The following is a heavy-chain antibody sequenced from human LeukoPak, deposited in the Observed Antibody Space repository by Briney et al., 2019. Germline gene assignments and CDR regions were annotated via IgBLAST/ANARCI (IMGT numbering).Heavy chain of an antibody. J-gene: IGHJ4*02. CDR2: INHSGST. V-gene: IGHV4-34*01. D-gene: IGHD5-12*01. CDR3: ARGLGYGKYYFDY. Sequence: PSETLSLTCAVYGGAFRGYYWSWIRQPPGKGLEWIGEINHSGSTNYNPSLKSRVTISVDTSKNQFSLKLSSVTAADTAVYYCARGLGYGKYYFDYWGQGTLVTVSS. CDR1: GGAFRGYY.